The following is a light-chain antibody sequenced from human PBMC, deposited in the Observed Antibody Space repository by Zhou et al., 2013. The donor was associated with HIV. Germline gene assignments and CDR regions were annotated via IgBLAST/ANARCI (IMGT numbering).Light chain of an antibody. Sequence: EIVLTQSPATLSLSPGERATLSCRASQSVSSYLAWYQQKPGQAPRLLIYDASNRATGIPARFSGSGSGTDFTLTISSLEPEDFAVYYCQQYGSSVWTFGQGTKVEIK. V-gene: IGKV3-11*01. CDR3: QQYGSSVWT. CDR1: QSVSSY. CDR2: DAS. J-gene: IGKJ1*01.